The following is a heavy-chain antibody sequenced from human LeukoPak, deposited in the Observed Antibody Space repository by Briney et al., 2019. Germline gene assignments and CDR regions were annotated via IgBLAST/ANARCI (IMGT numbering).Heavy chain of an antibody. Sequence: SETLSLTCTVSGGSISSSSHYWGWIRQPPGKGLEWIGSIYYSGSTNYNPSLKSRVTISVDTSKNQFSLKLSSVTAADTAVYYCARGSDYYGSGSYPFLFWGQGTLVTVSS. CDR3: ARGSDYYGSGSYPFLF. J-gene: IGHJ4*02. V-gene: IGHV4-39*07. CDR1: GGSISSSSHY. D-gene: IGHD3-10*01. CDR2: IYYSGST.